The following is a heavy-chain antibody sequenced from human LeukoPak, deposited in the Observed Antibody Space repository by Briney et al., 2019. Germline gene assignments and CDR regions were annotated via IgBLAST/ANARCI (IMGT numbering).Heavy chain of an antibody. CDR1: GYSFTSYW. Sequence: GESLKISCQGSGYSFTSYWIGWVRQMPGRGLEWMGIIYPGDSDTRYSQSFQGQVTVSADKSISTAYLQWSSLKASDTAMYYCARLFRDSRGGYLTWYYFDYWGQGTLVTVSS. CDR3: ARLFRDSRGGYLTWYYFDY. D-gene: IGHD5-12*01. CDR2: IYPGDSDT. J-gene: IGHJ4*02. V-gene: IGHV5-51*01.